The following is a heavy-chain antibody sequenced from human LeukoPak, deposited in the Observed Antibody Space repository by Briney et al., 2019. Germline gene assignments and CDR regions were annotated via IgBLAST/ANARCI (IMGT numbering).Heavy chain of an antibody. CDR3: ARETGSAVGSTDFDY. D-gene: IGHD4-17*01. J-gene: IGHJ4*02. Sequence: GGSLRLSCAASGLTFSNYAMTWVRQAPGKGLEWVSTIAGDGASTYYADSVKGRFTVSRDNSKNTLYLQMNSLRAEDTAVYYCARETGSAVGSTDFDYWGQGTLVTVSS. V-gene: IGHV3-23*01. CDR2: IAGDGAST. CDR1: GLTFSNYA.